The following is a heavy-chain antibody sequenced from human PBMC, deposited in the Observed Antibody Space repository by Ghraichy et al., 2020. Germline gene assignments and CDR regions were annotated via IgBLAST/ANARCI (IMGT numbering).Heavy chain of an antibody. CDR3: ARDILNDSSGLN. J-gene: IGHJ4*02. Sequence: ASVKVSCKTARATVSTPATPEKLQCRVQLHKWMGWINTNTGNPTYAQGFTGRFVFSLDTSVSTAYLQISSLKAEDTAVYYCARDILNDSSGLNWGQGILVTVAS. D-gene: IGHD6-19*01. CDR1: RATVSTPA. CDR2: INTNTGNP. V-gene: IGHV7-4-1*02.